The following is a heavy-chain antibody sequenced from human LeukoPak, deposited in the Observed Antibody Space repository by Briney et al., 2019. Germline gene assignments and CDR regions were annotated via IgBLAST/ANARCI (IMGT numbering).Heavy chain of an antibody. J-gene: IGHJ4*02. V-gene: IGHV3-7*01. D-gene: IGHD6-6*01. Sequence: GGSLRLSCAASGFTFTNYWMSWVRPAPGKGLEWVANIKHDGSEKYYVDSVEGRFTISRDNAKNSLSLQMNSLRGEDTAVYYCVRASGSSSADFWGQGTLVTVSS. CDR2: IKHDGSEK. CDR1: GFTFTNYW. CDR3: VRASGSSSADF.